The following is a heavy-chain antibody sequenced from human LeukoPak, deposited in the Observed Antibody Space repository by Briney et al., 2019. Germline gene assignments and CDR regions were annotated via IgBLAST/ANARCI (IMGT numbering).Heavy chain of an antibody. CDR2: ISYDGSNK. CDR1: GFTFSSYA. CDR3: ARGRSIAARYYMDV. Sequence: GGSLRLSCAASGFTFSSYAMHWVRQAPGKGLEWVAVISYDGSNKYYADSVKGRFTISRDNSKNTLYLQMNSLRAEDTAVYYCARGRSIAARYYMDVWGKGTTVTVSS. D-gene: IGHD6-6*01. J-gene: IGHJ6*03. V-gene: IGHV3-30-3*01.